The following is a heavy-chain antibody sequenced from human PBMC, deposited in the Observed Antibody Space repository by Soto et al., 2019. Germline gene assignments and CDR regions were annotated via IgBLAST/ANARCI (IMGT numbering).Heavy chain of an antibody. D-gene: IGHD3-3*01. CDR1: GGTISGYY. CDR3: ARGQRFSDWFDP. CDR2: IYSSGNT. V-gene: IGHV4-4*07. Sequence: SKTLSLTCSVSGGTISGYYWTWIRQPAGKGLEWIGRIYSSGNTKYNPSLQSRVTMSLDTSNNQFSLRLTSVTAADTAVYYCARGQRFSDWFDPWGQGTLVTVSS. J-gene: IGHJ5*02.